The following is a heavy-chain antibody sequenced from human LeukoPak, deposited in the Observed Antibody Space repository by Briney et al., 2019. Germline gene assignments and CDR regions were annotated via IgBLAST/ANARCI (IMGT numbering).Heavy chain of an antibody. Sequence: VASVKVSCKASGYTFSSYTLSWLRQAPGQGLEWMGWINTNTGTPTYAQGFTGRFVFSLDSSVSTAYLQISSLKAEDIAVYYCVRQYSGYESLYFDSWGQGTLVTVSS. V-gene: IGHV7-4-1*02. CDR3: VRQYSGYESLYFDS. D-gene: IGHD5-12*01. J-gene: IGHJ4*02. CDR1: GYTFSSYT. CDR2: INTNTGTP.